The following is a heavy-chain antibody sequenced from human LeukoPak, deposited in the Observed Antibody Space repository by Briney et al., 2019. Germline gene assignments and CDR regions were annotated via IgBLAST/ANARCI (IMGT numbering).Heavy chain of an antibody. V-gene: IGHV4-59*01. J-gene: IGHJ4*02. CDR2: ISYSGST. Sequence: PSETLSLTCTVSGGSISSYYWSWIRRPPGKGLEWIGCISYSGSTNYNPSLKSRVTISVDTSKNQFSLKLTSVTAADTAVFYCARGRIGGNYWGQGTLVTVSS. D-gene: IGHD2-15*01. CDR1: GGSISSYY. CDR3: ARGRIGGNY.